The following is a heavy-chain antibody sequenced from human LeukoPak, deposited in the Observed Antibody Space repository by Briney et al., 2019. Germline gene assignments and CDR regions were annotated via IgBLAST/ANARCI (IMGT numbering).Heavy chain of an antibody. CDR1: GFTFTDYG. CDR3: AKSDCGSDGCKLLNY. D-gene: IGHD2-21*01. V-gene: IGHV3-48*01. Sequence: GGSLRLSCATSGFTFTDYGMNWVRQAPGKGLEWVSYISNTAILYADSVKGRFTISRDNARNSLYLQMNSLRAEDTAVYFCAKSDCGSDGCKLLNYWGQGTLVIASS. CDR2: ISNTAI. J-gene: IGHJ4*02.